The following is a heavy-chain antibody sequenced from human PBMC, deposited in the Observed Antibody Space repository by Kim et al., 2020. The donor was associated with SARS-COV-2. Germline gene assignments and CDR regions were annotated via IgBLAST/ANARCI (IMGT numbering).Heavy chain of an antibody. V-gene: IGHV1-18*01. Sequence: ASVKVSCKASGYIFNDYGISWVRQAPGQGLQWMGWISAYNGKTNYEQNLQGIVTMTTDTSTATAYMELRSLRSDDTAVYFCARARGSYSPFDFWGLGTLV. CDR3: ARARGSYSPFDF. CDR2: ISAYNGKT. J-gene: IGHJ4*02. D-gene: IGHD1-26*01. CDR1: GYIFNDYG.